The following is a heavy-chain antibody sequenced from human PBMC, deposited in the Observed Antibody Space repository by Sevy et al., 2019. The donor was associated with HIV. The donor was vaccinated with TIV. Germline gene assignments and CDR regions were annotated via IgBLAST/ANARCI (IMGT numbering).Heavy chain of an antibody. CDR2: IIPVIVAS. D-gene: IGHD5-18*01. J-gene: IGHJ4*02. Sequence: ASVKVSCKTYGDTFSTNSINWVRQAPGQGLEWLGGIIPVIVASNCAQKFRDRVTITADASTTTVYMEMSGLKSDDTAVYYCARERVDTFMVSFDFWGQGTLVTVSS. V-gene: IGHV1-69*13. CDR1: GDTFSTNS. CDR3: ARERVDTFMVSFDF.